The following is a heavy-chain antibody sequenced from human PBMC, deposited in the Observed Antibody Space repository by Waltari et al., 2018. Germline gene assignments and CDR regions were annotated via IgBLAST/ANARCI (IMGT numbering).Heavy chain of an antibody. CDR2: IYSGGST. D-gene: IGHD2-15*01. CDR1: GFTVRNNY. V-gene: IGHV3-53*02. CDR3: VTHDHDSTNFFYYYMDV. Sequence: EVQVVETGGGLIQPGGSLRLSWAPSGFTVRNNYMSWVRQAPGKGLEWVSVIYSGGSTYYADSVKGRFTISRDNSKNTLYLQMNSLRVEDTAVYHCVTHDHDSTNFFYYYMDVWGKGTTVTVSS. J-gene: IGHJ6*03.